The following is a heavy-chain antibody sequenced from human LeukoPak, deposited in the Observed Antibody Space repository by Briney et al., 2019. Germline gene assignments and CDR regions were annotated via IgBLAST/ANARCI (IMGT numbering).Heavy chain of an antibody. CDR2: INYSGST. J-gene: IGHJ4*02. Sequence: SETLSLTCTVSGGSISSYYWSWSRQPSGKGLEWIGYINYSGSTNYNPSLKSRVTISVDTSRNQFSLKLTSVTAADTAVYYCARATDSNGWLFVYWGQGTLVTVSS. D-gene: IGHD6-19*01. CDR3: ARATDSNGWLFVY. V-gene: IGHV4-59*01. CDR1: GGSISSYY.